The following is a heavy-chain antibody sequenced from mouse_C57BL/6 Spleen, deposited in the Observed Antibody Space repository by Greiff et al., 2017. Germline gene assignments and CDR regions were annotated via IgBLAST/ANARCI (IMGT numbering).Heavy chain of an antibody. V-gene: IGHV1-82*01. J-gene: IGHJ4*01. CDR3: ARRSRGNYEAMDY. Sequence: QVQLQQSGPELVKPGASVKISCKASGYAFSSSWMNWVKQRPGKGLEWIGRIYPGDGDTNDNGKFKGKATLTADKSSSTAYMQLSSLTSEDSAVYFCARRSRGNYEAMDYWGQGTSVTVSS. D-gene: IGHD2-1*01. CDR1: GYAFSSSW. CDR2: IYPGDGDT.